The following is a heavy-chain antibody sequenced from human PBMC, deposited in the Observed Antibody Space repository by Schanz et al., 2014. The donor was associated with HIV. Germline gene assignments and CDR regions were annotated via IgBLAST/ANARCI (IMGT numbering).Heavy chain of an antibody. J-gene: IGHJ4*02. Sequence: QEQLVESGGGVIQPGTSLRLSCEGSGFTFKNYGIHWVRQPPGKGLEWVSSISYDENNIHYEDSVKGRFTISRDNSKNTLFLQMNSLRVEDTAIYFCAKGSADWQPEYWGQGTLVTVSS. D-gene: IGHD3-9*01. CDR2: ISYDENNI. V-gene: IGHV3-33*05. CDR3: AKGSADWQPEY. CDR1: GFTFKNYG.